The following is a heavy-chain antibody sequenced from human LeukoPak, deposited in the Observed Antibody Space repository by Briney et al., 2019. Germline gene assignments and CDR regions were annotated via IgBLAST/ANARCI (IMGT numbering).Heavy chain of an antibody. CDR2: ISSSSSYI. D-gene: IGHD4-11*01. CDR1: GFTFSSYS. CDR3: ARGPGYSNTGAFDI. Sequence: GGSLRLSCAASGFTFSSYSMNWVRQAPGKGLEWVSSISSSSSYIYYADSVKGRFTISRDNAKNSLYLQMNSLRAEDTAVYYCARGPGYSNTGAFDIWGQGTMVTVSS. J-gene: IGHJ3*02. V-gene: IGHV3-21*01.